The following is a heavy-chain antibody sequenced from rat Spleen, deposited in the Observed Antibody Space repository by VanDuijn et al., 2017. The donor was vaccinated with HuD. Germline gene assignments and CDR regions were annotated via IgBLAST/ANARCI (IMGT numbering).Heavy chain of an antibody. CDR2: ISPSGGNT. CDR3: VTDWKVFDY. CDR1: GFTFNNYN. J-gene: IGHJ2*01. V-gene: IGHV5-19*01. Sequence: EVQLVESGGGLVQPGRSLKLSCAASGFTFNNYNMHWIRQAPTKGLEWVASISPSGGNTYYRDSVKGRFTISRDNAKDTLYLQMDSLRSEDTATYCCVTDWKVFDYWGQGVMVTVSS.